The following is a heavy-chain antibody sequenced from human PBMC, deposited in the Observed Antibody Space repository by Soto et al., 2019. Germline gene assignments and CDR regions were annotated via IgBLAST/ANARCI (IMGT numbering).Heavy chain of an antibody. CDR3: ARWRRVATATPEQKKDAFDI. D-gene: IGHD5-12*01. CDR1: GGSISSGGYY. CDR2: IYYSGST. J-gene: IGHJ3*02. Sequence: QVQLQESGPGLVKPSQTLSLTCTVSGGSISSGGYYWSWIRQHPGKGLEWIGYIYYSGSTYYNPSLKSRVNISGDTSKNQFSLKLSSVTAADTAGYDCARWRRVATATPEQKKDAFDIWGQGTMVTVSS. V-gene: IGHV4-31*03.